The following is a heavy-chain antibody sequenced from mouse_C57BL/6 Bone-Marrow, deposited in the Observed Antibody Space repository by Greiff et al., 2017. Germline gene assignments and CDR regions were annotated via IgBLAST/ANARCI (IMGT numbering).Heavy chain of an antibody. D-gene: IGHD6-1*01. CDR3: ARDASSWYYGMDC. Sequence: EVKVVESGGGLVQSGRSLRLSCATSGFTFSDFYMEWVRQAPGKGLEWIAASRNKANDYTTEYSASVKGRFIVSRDTSQSILYLQMNALRAEDTAIYYCARDASSWYYGMDCWGQRTSVTVSS. J-gene: IGHJ4*01. CDR1: GFTFSDFY. V-gene: IGHV7-1*01. CDR2: SRNKANDYTT.